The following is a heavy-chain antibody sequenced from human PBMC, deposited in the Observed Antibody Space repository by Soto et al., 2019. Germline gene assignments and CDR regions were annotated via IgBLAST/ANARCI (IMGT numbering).Heavy chain of an antibody. Sequence: GGSLRLSCAASGFTFSSYAMHWVRQAPGKGLEWVAVISYDGSNKYYADSVKGRFTISRDNSKNTLYLQMNSLRAEDTAVYYCARGPVVVAASYFDYWGQGTLVTVSS. CDR2: ISYDGSNK. J-gene: IGHJ4*02. CDR3: ARGPVVVAASYFDY. CDR1: GFTFSSYA. D-gene: IGHD2-15*01. V-gene: IGHV3-30-3*01.